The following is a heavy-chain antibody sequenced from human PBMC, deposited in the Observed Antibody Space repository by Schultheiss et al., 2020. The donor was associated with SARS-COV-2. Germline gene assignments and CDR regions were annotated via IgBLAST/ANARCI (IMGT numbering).Heavy chain of an antibody. CDR3: ARGYADYRYYFDY. CDR1: GGSISSYY. V-gene: IGHV4-34*01. J-gene: IGHJ4*02. CDR2: INHSGST. Sequence: SETLSLTCTVSGGSISSYYWSWIRQPPGKGLEWIGEINHSGSTNYNPSLKSRVTISVDRSKNQFSLKLSSVTAADTAVYYCARGYADYRYYFDYWGQGTLVTVSS. D-gene: IGHD4-17*01.